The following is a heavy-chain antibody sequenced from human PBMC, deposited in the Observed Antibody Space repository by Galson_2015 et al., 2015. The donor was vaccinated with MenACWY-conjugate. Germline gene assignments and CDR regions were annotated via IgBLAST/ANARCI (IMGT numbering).Heavy chain of an antibody. D-gene: IGHD6-13*01. Sequence: CAISGDSVSSNSAAWTWIRQSPSRGLEWLGRTYYRSRWHNDYAVSVKSRITINPDTSRNQLSLQLSSVTPEDTAVHYCARGVTRTSGTINWYFDFWGRGPLVTVSS. V-gene: IGHV6-1*01. J-gene: IGHJ2*01. CDR1: GDSVSSNSAA. CDR3: ARGVTRTSGTINWYFDF. CDR2: TYYRSRWHN.